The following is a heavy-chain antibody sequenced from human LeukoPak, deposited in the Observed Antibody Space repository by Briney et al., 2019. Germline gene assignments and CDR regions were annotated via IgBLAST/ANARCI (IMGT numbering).Heavy chain of an antibody. J-gene: IGHJ5*02. CDR1: GGSISSGSYY. Sequence: SQTLSLTCTVSGGSISSGSYYWSWIRQPAGKGLVWIGRIYTSGSTNYNPSLKSRVTISVDTSKNQFSLKLSSMTAADTAVYYCARGDWQYINNWSNWFDPWGQGTLVTVSS. V-gene: IGHV4-61*02. D-gene: IGHD1-1*01. CDR3: ARGDWQYINNWSNWFDP. CDR2: IYTSGST.